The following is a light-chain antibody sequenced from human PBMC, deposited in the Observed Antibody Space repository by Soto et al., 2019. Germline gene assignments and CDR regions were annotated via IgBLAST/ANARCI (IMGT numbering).Light chain of an antibody. CDR3: GSWDNSLTGAA. V-gene: IGLV1-51*01. CDR1: SSNIGDNH. Sequence: QSVLTQPPSVSAAPGQKVTISCSGSSSNIGDNHVSWYQQLPGTAPKLLIYDSSKRPSGIPDRFSGSKSGTSATLAISGRQTGDEADYYCGSWDNSLTGAAFGGGTKVTVL. CDR2: DSS. J-gene: IGLJ2*01.